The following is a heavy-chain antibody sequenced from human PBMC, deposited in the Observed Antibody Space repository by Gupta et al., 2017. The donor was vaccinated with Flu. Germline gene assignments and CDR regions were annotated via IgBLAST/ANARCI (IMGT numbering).Heavy chain of an antibody. CDR3: ARARRPGP. J-gene: IGHJ5*02. V-gene: IGHV4-34*01. CDR2: INHSGST. CDR1: YY. Sequence: YYWSWIRQPPGKGLEWIGEINHSGSTNYNPSLKSRVTISVDTSKNQFSLKLSSVTAADTAVYYCARARRPGPWGQGTLVTVSS. D-gene: IGHD6-6*01.